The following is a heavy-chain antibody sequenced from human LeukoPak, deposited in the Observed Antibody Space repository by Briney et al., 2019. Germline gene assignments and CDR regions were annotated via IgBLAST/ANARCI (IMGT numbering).Heavy chain of an antibody. D-gene: IGHD3-10*01. Sequence: GRSLRLSCAASGFTFSSYAMHWVRQAPGKGLEWVAVISYDGSNKYYADSVKGRFTISRDNSKNTLYLQMNSLRAEDTAVYYCARVLSDYGSDYWGQGTLFTVSS. CDR3: ARVLSDYGSDY. V-gene: IGHV3-30*04. CDR1: GFTFSSYA. J-gene: IGHJ4*02. CDR2: ISYDGSNK.